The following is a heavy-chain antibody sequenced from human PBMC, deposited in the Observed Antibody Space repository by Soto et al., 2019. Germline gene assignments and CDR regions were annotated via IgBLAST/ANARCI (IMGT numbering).Heavy chain of an antibody. J-gene: IGHJ1*01. Sequence: QEQLQQWGAGLLKPSETLSLTCAVYGGSFRGYYWTWIRQPPGKRLQWIGEIKHSGSTNCNPSLKSRVTISVDTYKNQFSLRLSSVTAADTAVYYCARTKDSSSQYQYFQHWGQGTLVTVSS. CDR1: GGSFRGYY. CDR3: ARTKDSSSQYQYFQH. CDR2: IKHSGST. V-gene: IGHV4-34*01. D-gene: IGHD6-13*01.